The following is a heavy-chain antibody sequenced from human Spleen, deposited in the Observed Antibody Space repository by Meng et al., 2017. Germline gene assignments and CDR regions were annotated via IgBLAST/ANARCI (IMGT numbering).Heavy chain of an antibody. CDR1: AASISSNNHY. J-gene: IGHJ4*02. CDR2: MYSSGST. Sequence: QLQLQESGPGLVKPSETLSLTCTVSAASISSNNHYWGWIRQPPGRGLEWIGTMYSSGSTYYSPSLKSRVTIAADTSNHQFSLNLSSVTAADTAVYYCASHGGSYYVGYWGQGTLVTVSS. CDR3: ASHGGSYYVGY. V-gene: IGHV4-39*01. D-gene: IGHD1-26*01.